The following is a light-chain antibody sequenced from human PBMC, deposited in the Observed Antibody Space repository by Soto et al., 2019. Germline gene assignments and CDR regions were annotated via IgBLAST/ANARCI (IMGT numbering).Light chain of an antibody. V-gene: IGKV3-20*01. CDR2: GAS. CDR1: QSVSSSY. Sequence: EIVLTQSPGTLSLSPGERATLSCRASQSVSSSYLAWYQQKPGQAPRLLIYGASSRATGTPDRFSGSGSGTVFNLTISRLEPEDVAVYYCPQYGSSPLTFGGGTKVEIK. CDR3: PQYGSSPLT. J-gene: IGKJ4*01.